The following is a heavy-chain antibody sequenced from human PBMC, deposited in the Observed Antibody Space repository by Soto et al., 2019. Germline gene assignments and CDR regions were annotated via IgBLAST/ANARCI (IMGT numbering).Heavy chain of an antibody. Sequence: PGGSLRLSCAASGFTFSSYAMSWVRQAPGKGLEWVSGISGGGSTYYADSVKGRFTISRDNSKNTLYLQMNSLRAEDTAVYYCAKGPLSWYYFDYWGQGTLVTVSS. J-gene: IGHJ4*02. V-gene: IGHV3-23*01. CDR1: GFTFSSYA. D-gene: IGHD6-13*01. CDR3: AKGPLSWYYFDY. CDR2: ISGGGST.